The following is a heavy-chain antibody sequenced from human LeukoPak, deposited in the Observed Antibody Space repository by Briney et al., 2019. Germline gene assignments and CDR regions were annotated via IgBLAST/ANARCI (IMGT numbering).Heavy chain of an antibody. Sequence: GGSLRLSCAASGFTFGGYSMNWVRQAPGRGLEWVSSISSSSSYIYYADSVKGRFTISRDNAKNSLYLQMNSLRAEDTAVYYCARVLRYCSGGNCYSGGLGYMDVWGKGTTVTISS. CDR3: ARVLRYCSGGNCYSGGLGYMDV. V-gene: IGHV3-21*04. CDR1: GFTFGGYS. CDR2: ISSSSSYI. D-gene: IGHD2-15*01. J-gene: IGHJ6*03.